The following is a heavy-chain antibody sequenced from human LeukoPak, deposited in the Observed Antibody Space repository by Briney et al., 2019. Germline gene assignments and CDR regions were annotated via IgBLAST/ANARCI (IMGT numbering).Heavy chain of an antibody. D-gene: IGHD2-21*01. CDR2: INHSGST. V-gene: IGHV4-34*01. CDR3: ARHSYRPNWFDP. Sequence: SETLSLTCAVYGGSFSGYYWSWIRQPPGKGLEWIGEINHSGSTNYNPSLKSRVTISVDTSKNQFSLKLSSVTAADTAVYYCARHSYRPNWFDPWGQGTLVTVSS. J-gene: IGHJ5*02. CDR1: GGSFSGYY.